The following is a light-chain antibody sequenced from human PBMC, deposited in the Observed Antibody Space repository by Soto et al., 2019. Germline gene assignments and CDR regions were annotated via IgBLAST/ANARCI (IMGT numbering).Light chain of an antibody. CDR1: SSNIGSNP. V-gene: IGLV1-44*01. CDR2: NNN. J-gene: IGLJ2*01. CDR3: TAWDDSLNGVR. Sequence: QSVLTQPPSASGTPGQRVTISCSGSSSNIGSNPVHWYQQVPGTAPKLLIHNNNQRPSGVPARFSGSKSGTSASLAISGLQSEDEADYYCTAWDDSLNGVRFGGGTKVTVL.